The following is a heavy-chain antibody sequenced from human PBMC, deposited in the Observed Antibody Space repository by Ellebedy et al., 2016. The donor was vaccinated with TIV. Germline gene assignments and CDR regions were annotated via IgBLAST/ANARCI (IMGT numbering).Heavy chain of an antibody. CDR2: ISNSGSMI. Sequence: GESLKISCAASGFTFSSYSMNWVRQAPGKGLEWVSYISNSGSMIYYADSVKGRFTISRDNAKNSLYLQMNSLRAEDTAVYYCASFGGRSSGWYLSLHDMDVWGQGTTVTVSS. D-gene: IGHD6-19*01. J-gene: IGHJ6*02. CDR3: ASFGGRSSGWYLSLHDMDV. CDR1: GFTFSSYS. V-gene: IGHV3-48*04.